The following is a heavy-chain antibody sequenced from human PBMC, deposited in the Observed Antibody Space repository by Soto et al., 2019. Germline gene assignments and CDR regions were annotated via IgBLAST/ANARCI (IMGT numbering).Heavy chain of an antibody. V-gene: IGHV3-30*18. J-gene: IGHJ6*02. CDR1: GFTFSSYG. CDR3: AKLHPQLSSSPLSSYYYYGMDV. D-gene: IGHD6-6*01. Sequence: QVQLVESGGGVVQPGRSLRLSCAASGFTFSSYGMHWVRQAPGKGLEWVAVISYDGSNKYYADSVKGRFTISRDNSKNTLYLQMNSLRAEDTAVYYCAKLHPQLSSSPLSSYYYYGMDVWGQGTTVTVSS. CDR2: ISYDGSNK.